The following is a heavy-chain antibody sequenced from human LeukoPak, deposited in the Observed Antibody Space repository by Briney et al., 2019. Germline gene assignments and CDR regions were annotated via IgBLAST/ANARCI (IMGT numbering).Heavy chain of an antibody. J-gene: IGHJ4*02. CDR2: INPSGGST. V-gene: IGHV1-46*01. D-gene: IGHD6-13*01. CDR1: GYTFTSYY. Sequence: ASVKVSCKAAGYTFTSYYMHGVRQAPGQGLEWMGIINPSGGSTSYAQKFQGRVTMTRDTSTSTVYMELSSLRAGDTAVYYCARDLGSWYGGYWGQGTLVTVSS. CDR3: ARDLGSWYGGY.